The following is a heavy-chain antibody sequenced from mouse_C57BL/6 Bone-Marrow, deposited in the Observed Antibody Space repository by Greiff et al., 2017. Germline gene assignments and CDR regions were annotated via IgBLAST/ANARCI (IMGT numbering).Heavy chain of an antibody. CDR1: GYTFTDYY. Sequence: EVKLMESGPVLVKPGASVKMSCKASGYTFTDYYMNWVKQSHGKSLEWIGVINPYNGGTSYNQKFKGKATLTVDKSSSTAYMELNSLTSEDSAVYYCARLRDYGDYWGQGTTLTVSS. CDR2: INPYNGGT. V-gene: IGHV1-19*01. CDR3: ARLRDYGDY. J-gene: IGHJ2*01.